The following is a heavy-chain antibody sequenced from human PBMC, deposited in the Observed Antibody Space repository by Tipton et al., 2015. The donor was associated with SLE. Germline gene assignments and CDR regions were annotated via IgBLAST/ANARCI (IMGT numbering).Heavy chain of an antibody. CDR1: GDSVSRSSNY. Sequence: TLSLTCTVSGDSVSRSSNYWVWMRQPPGKGLEWIGNINYSGNTNYKASLKSRVTISVDMSKNQFSLKLSSVTASDTAVYYCATADDSWGRYLACDSWGQGTLVTVSS. CDR3: ATADDSWGRYLACDS. J-gene: IGHJ4*02. V-gene: IGHV4-39*07. D-gene: IGHD3-3*01. CDR2: INYSGNT.